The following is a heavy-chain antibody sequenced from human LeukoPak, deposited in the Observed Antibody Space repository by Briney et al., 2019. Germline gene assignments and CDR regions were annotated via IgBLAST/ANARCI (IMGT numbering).Heavy chain of an antibody. Sequence: TGESLRLSCAASGFTFSSYGMHWVRQAPGKGLEWVAFIRYDGSNKYYADSVKGRFTISRDNSKNTLYLQMNSLRAEDTAVYYCARVPLEWLPSTAFDIWGQGTMVTVSS. CDR2: IRYDGSNK. J-gene: IGHJ3*02. V-gene: IGHV3-30*02. D-gene: IGHD3-3*01. CDR1: GFTFSSYG. CDR3: ARVPLEWLPSTAFDI.